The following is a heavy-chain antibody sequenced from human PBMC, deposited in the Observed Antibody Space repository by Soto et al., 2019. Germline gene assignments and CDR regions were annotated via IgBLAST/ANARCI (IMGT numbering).Heavy chain of an antibody. V-gene: IGHV1-69*06. D-gene: IGHD3-10*01. CDR3: AKVGPYDSGSYMFRYNWFGP. CDR1: GGAFSSYA. J-gene: IGHJ5*02. Sequence: ASVQVSCKASGGAFSSYAISWVRQAPGQGLEWMGGIIPIFGTANYAQKFQGRVTITADKSKNTVDLQMNSLRAEDTAVYYCAKVGPYDSGSYMFRYNWFGPWGPGTLVTVSS. CDR2: IIPIFGTA.